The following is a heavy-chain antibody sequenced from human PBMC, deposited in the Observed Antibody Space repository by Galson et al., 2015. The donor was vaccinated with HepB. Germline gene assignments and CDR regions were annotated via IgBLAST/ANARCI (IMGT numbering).Heavy chain of an antibody. CDR1: GFTFSYYA. V-gene: IGHV3-23*01. CDR2: ITPSGDNT. D-gene: IGHD6-19*01. Sequence: SLRLSCAASGFTFSYYAMSWVRQAPGQGLEXXSSITPSGDNTYSADSMXGXFTISIDNSRNTLFLQKNSLRADDTAIYVCAKVFPEKTDGWYRQALYYFDSWGQGTRVTVSS. J-gene: IGHJ4*02. CDR3: AKVFPEKTDGWYRQALYYFDS.